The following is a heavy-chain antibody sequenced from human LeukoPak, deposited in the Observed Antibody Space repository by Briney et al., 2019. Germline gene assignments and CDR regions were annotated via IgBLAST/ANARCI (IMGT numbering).Heavy chain of an antibody. J-gene: IGHJ3*02. V-gene: IGHV6-1*01. Sequence: SQTLSLTCAISGDSVSFNSHVWNWIRQSPSRGLEWLGRAYYRSKWLFDYAVSMKSRLTITPDTPKNQFSLQLNSVTPEDTAVYYCVRDANWGLDALDIWGPGTMVTVSS. CDR1: GDSVSFNSHV. CDR2: AYYRSKWLF. D-gene: IGHD7-27*01. CDR3: VRDANWGLDALDI.